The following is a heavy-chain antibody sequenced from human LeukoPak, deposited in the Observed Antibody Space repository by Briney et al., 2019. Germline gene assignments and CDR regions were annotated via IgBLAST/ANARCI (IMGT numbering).Heavy chain of an antibody. CDR2: IYYSGST. J-gene: IGHJ4*02. V-gene: IGHV4-59*01. Sequence: SETLSLTCTVSGGSISSYYWSWIRQPPGKGLEWIGYIYYSGSTNYNPSLKSRVTISVDTSRNQFSLKLSSVTAADTAVYYCARGAYSSSWLKVSFDYWGQGALVTVSS. D-gene: IGHD6-13*01. CDR1: GGSISSYY. CDR3: ARGAYSSSWLKVSFDY.